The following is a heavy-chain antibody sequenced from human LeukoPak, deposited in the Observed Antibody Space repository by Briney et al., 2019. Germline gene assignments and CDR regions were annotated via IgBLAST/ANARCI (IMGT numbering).Heavy chain of an antibody. Sequence: SETLSLTCTVSGGSISSSSYYWGWIRQPPGKGLEWIGSIYYSGSTYYNPSLKSRVTISVDTSKNQFSLKLSSVTAADTAVYYCARDQRDGLRDAFDIWGQGTMVTVSS. V-gene: IGHV4-39*07. CDR2: IYYSGST. CDR1: GGSISSSSYY. J-gene: IGHJ3*02. CDR3: ARDQRDGLRDAFDI. D-gene: IGHD4-17*01.